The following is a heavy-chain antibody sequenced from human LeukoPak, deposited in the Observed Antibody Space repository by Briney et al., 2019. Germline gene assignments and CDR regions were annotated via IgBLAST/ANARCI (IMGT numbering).Heavy chain of an antibody. CDR1: GFTVSSNY. Sequence: GGSLRLSCAASGFTVSSNYMSWVRQAPGKGLEWVPFIYSGTIHYSDSVKGRFTISRDNSKNTLYLQMNSLRAEDTAVYYCARRAGAYSHPYDYWGQGTLVTVSS. V-gene: IGHV3-53*01. J-gene: IGHJ4*02. CDR3: ARRAGAYSHPYDY. CDR2: IYSGTI. D-gene: IGHD4/OR15-4a*01.